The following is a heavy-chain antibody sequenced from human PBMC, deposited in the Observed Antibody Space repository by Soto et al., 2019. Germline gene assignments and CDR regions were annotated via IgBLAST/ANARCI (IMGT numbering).Heavy chain of an antibody. CDR1: GGTFSSYA. V-gene: IGHV1-69*01. CDR2: IIPIFGTA. CDR3: ASSGDYYDSSGYYYGDY. Sequence: QVQLVQSGAEVKKPGSSVKVSCKASGGTFSSYAISWVRQAPGQGLEWMGGIIPIFGTANYAQKLQGRVTITADESTITAYMELSSLRSEDTAVYYCASSGDYYDSSGYYYGDYWGQVTLVTVSS. D-gene: IGHD3-22*01. J-gene: IGHJ4*02.